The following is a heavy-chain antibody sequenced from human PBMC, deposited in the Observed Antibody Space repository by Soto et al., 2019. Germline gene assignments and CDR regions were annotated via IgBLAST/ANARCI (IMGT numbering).Heavy chain of an antibody. V-gene: IGHV4-34*01. D-gene: IGHD6-13*01. CDR3: ARAGGSSWYEYYYYGMDV. CDR2: INHSGST. Sequence: SETLSLTCAVYGGSFSGYYWSWIRQPPGKGLEWIGEINHSGSTNYNPSLKSRVTISVDTSKNQFSLKLSSVTAADTAVYYCARAGGSSWYEYYYYGMDVWGQGTTVTVSS. CDR1: GGSFSGYY. J-gene: IGHJ6*02.